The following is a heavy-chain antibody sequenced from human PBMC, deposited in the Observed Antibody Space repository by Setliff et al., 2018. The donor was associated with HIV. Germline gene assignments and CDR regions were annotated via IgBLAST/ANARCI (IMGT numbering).Heavy chain of an antibody. Sequence: RLSCAASGFTFSRYWMSWVRQAPGKGLEWVANIKEDGSEKYYVDSVKGRFTISRDNTKNSLYLQMNSLRAEDTAVYYCAKDREYGSGRTDYYYYYGMDVWGQGTTVTVSS. V-gene: IGHV3-7*01. J-gene: IGHJ6*02. CDR3: AKDREYGSGRTDYYYYYGMDV. CDR2: IKEDGSEK. D-gene: IGHD3-10*01. CDR1: GFTFSRYW.